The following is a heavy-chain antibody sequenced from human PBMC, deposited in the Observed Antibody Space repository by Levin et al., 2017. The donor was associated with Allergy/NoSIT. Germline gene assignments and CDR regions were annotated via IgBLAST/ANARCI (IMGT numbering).Heavy chain of an antibody. D-gene: IGHD4-17*01. CDR1: GDTISSYS. V-gene: IGHV4-59*01. Sequence: SETLSLTCTVSGDTISSYSWSWIRQPPGKGLEWIGQIYYNGSTYYNPSLKSRVTISVDTSKKHFSLKLSSVTAADTAIFYCARTRPLPPDGHYGMDVWGQGTTVTVSS. J-gene: IGHJ6*02. CDR3: ARTRPLPPDGHYGMDV. CDR2: IYYNGST.